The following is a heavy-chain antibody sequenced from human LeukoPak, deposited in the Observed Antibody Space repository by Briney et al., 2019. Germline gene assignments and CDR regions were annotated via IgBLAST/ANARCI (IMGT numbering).Heavy chain of an antibody. CDR3: ARHYYDSSGYYHYYYYYYMDV. V-gene: IGHV3-20*04. CDR1: GFTFDDYG. Sequence: PGGSLRLSCAASGFTFDDYGMSWVRQAPGKGLEWVSGINWNGGSTGYADSVKSRFTISRDNVKNSLYLQMNSLRAENTALYYCARHYYDSSGYYHYYYYYYMDVWGKGTTVTVSS. J-gene: IGHJ6*03. CDR2: INWNGGST. D-gene: IGHD3-22*01.